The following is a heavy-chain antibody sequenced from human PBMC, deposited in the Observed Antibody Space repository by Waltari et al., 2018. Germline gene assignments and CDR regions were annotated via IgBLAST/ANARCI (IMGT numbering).Heavy chain of an antibody. CDR2: IYHDGTT. CDR3: ARDGRDAFDY. Sequence: QVQLQESGPRLVKPSETLSLTCGVSGFSISSGHYWGWIRQPPGKGLEWDGSIYHDGTTYYNPSPKARVTMPVDTSKNQFSRGLTSVTAADTAVYSCARDGRDAFDYWGRGILVTVSS. J-gene: IGHJ4*02. V-gene: IGHV4-38-2*02. CDR1: GFSISSGHY.